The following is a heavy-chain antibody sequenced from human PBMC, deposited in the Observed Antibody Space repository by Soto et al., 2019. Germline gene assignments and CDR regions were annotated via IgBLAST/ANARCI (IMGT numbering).Heavy chain of an antibody. CDR3: ARGFKPGIAVAGHATFDY. Sequence: GASVKVSCKASGGTFSSYAISWVRQAPGQGLEWMGGIIPIFGTANYAQKFQGRVTITADESTSTAYMELSSLRSEDTAVYYCARGFKPGIAVAGHATFDYWGQGTLVTVSS. V-gene: IGHV1-69*13. D-gene: IGHD6-19*01. CDR2: IIPIFGTA. J-gene: IGHJ4*02. CDR1: GGTFSSYA.